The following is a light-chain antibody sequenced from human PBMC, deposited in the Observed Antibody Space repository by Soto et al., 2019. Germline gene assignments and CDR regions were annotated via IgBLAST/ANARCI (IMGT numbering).Light chain of an antibody. CDR1: QSVSSN. V-gene: IGKV3-15*01. CDR2: GAS. Sequence: EIVLTQSPGTLSLSPGERATFSCRASQSVSSNYLAWYQQKPGQAPXLLIYGASTRATGIPARFSGSGSGTEFTLTISSLQSEDFAVYDCQQYNNWPSFGQGTKVDIK. CDR3: QQYNNWPS. J-gene: IGKJ1*01.